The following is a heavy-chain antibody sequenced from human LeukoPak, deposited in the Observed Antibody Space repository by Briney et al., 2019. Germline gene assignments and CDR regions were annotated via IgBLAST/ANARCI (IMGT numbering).Heavy chain of an antibody. CDR2: ITSRSGYT. J-gene: IGHJ3*01. V-gene: IGHV3-21*01. Sequence: GGSLRLSCAASGFIFGDYSMNWIRQAPGKGLEWVSAITSRSGYTKYADSMKGRFTISRDNSKNTLFLQMNSLRAEDTAVYYCAREGPILTLVVTFDAFDVWGQGAMVTVSS. CDR3: AREGPILTLVVTFDAFDV. D-gene: IGHD3-22*01. CDR1: GFIFGDYS.